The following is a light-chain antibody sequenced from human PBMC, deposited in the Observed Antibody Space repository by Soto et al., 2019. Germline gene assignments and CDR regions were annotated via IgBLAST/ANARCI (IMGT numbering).Light chain of an antibody. J-gene: IGKJ2*01. CDR3: QQSYSTPYT. CDR1: QSVSNN. CDR2: AAS. Sequence: DIQMTQSPSSLSASVGDRVTVICRASQSVSNNLNWYQQKTGKAPKFLIYAASNLQSGVPSRFSGSGSGTDFTLTISSLQPEDFATYYCQQSYSTPYTFGQGTKLEIK. V-gene: IGKV1-39*01.